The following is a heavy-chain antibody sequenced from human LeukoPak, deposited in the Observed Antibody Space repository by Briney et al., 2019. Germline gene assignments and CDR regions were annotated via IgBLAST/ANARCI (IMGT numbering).Heavy chain of an antibody. CDR2: IMGSGCST. D-gene: IGHD4-17*01. Sequence: PGGPLTLPCAASGFTFSSYAMRWARQARGKGREWVSAIMGSGCSTHYAGTVKGRFTITRANSKNTLYLQMNSLRAEDTAVYYCAKDLGYHDYGDYFDYWGQGTLVTVYS. V-gene: IGHV3-23*01. CDR1: GFTFSSYA. J-gene: IGHJ4*02. CDR3: AKDLGYHDYGDYFDY.